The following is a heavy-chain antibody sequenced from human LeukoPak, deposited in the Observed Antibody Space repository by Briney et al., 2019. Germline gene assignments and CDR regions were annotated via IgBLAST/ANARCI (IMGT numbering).Heavy chain of an antibody. CDR3: QGAAAASFDY. CDR1: GFTFSSYA. J-gene: IGHJ4*02. Sequence: GGSLRLSCAASGFTFSSYAMSWVRQAPGKGLEWVSYISSSGRTIYYADSVKGRFTISRDNAKNLLYLQMNSLRAEDTAVYYCQGAAAASFDYWGEGTLVSVSS. CDR2: ISSSGRTI. D-gene: IGHD6-13*01. V-gene: IGHV3-48*03.